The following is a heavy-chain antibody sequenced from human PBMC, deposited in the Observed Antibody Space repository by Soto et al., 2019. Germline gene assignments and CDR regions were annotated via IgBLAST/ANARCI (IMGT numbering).Heavy chain of an antibody. CDR1: GGTFSKYA. J-gene: IGHJ6*02. Sequence: QVQLVQSGAEVKKPGSSVTVSCKTSGGTFSKYAINWVRQAPGQGLEWMGLLIPVLGSPIYAQKFQGRIRITADESTSTAFTELSSLRSEDTAVYYCTRVLGYTFEPGKTRYSAMDVWGQGTTVSVSS. CDR3: TRVLGYTFEPGKTRYSAMDV. CDR2: LIPVLGSP. V-gene: IGHV1-69*01. D-gene: IGHD5-18*01.